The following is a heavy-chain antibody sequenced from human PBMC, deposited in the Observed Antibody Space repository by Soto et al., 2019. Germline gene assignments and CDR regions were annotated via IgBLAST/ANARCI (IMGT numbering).Heavy chain of an antibody. CDR3: ARATTVIGYYYYGMDV. J-gene: IGHJ6*02. CDR2: IYYSGST. Sequence: QVQLQESGPGLVKPSETLSLTCTVSGGSISSYYWSWIRQPPGKGLEWIGYIYYSGSTNYNPSLKSRVTISVDTSKNQFSLKLSSVTAADTAVYYCARATTVIGYYYYGMDVWGQGTTVTVSS. CDR1: GGSISSYY. V-gene: IGHV4-59*01. D-gene: IGHD4-17*01.